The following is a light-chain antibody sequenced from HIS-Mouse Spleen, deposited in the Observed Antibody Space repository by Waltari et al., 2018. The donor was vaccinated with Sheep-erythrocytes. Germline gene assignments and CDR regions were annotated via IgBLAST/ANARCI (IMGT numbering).Light chain of an antibody. V-gene: IGLV2-11*01. Sequence: QSALTQPRSVSGSPGQSVTISCTGTSRDVGGYNYVSWYQPHPGQAPNLMIYDVSKRPSGVPYRFSGSKSGNTASLTISGLQAEDEADYYCCSYAGSYTYVFGTGTKVTVL. CDR2: DVS. J-gene: IGLJ1*01. CDR3: CSYAGSYTYV. CDR1: SRDVGGYNY.